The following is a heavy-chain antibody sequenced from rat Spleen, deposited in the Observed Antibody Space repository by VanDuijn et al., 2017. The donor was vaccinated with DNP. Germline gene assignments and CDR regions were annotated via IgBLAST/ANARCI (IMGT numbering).Heavy chain of an antibody. D-gene: IGHD1-12*02. V-gene: IGHV5-22*01. J-gene: IGHJ4*01. CDR3: ARLRDYDGSYYHVMDA. CDR1: GFTFSDYY. Sequence: EVQLVESGGGLVQPGRSLKLSCAASGFTFSDYYMAWIRQAPGKGLEWVASISYDGRDTYYRDSVKGRFTISRDNAKSTLYLQMNSLRSEDTATYYCARLRDYDGSYYHVMDAWGQGASVTVSS. CDR2: ISYDGRDT.